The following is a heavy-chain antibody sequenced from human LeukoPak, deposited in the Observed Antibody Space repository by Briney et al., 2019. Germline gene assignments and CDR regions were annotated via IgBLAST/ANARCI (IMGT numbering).Heavy chain of an antibody. Sequence: PSETLSLTCTVSGGSISSYYWSWIRQPPGKGLEWIGYIYYSGSTNYNPSLKSRVTISVDTSKNQFSLKLSPVTAADTAVYYCALGGSYYDILTGYYLPNYFDYWGQGTLVTVSS. CDR3: ALGGSYYDILTGYYLPNYFDY. J-gene: IGHJ4*02. V-gene: IGHV4-59*01. CDR2: IYYSGST. CDR1: GGSISSYY. D-gene: IGHD3-9*01.